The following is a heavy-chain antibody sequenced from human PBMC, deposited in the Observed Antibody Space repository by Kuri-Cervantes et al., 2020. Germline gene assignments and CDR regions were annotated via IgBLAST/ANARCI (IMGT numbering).Heavy chain of an antibody. CDR3: AREGGFASGSSPLYYYYGMDV. CDR2: ISSSSSTI. V-gene: IGHV3-48*02. CDR1: GFKFSDYG. Sequence: GESLKISCAASGFKFSDYGMHWVRQAPGKGLEWVSYISSSSSTIYYADSVKGRFTISRDNAKNSLYLQMNSLRDEDTAVYYCAREGGFASGSSPLYYYYGMDVWGQGTTVTVSS. J-gene: IGHJ6*02. D-gene: IGHD3-10*01.